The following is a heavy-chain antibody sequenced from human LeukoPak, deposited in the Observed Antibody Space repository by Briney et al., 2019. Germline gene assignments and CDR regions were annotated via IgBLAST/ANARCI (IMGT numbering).Heavy chain of an antibody. V-gene: IGHV3-7*04. CDR1: GFTFSRYW. Sequence: PGGSLTLSCAASGFTFSRYWMTWVRQAPGKGLEWVANIKQDGSEKYYVDSVKGRFTISRDNAKNSLYLQMNSLRAEDTAGYYCAKDLSVLVRFRESARERWFDPWGQGTLVTVSS. CDR3: AKDLSVLVRFRESARERWFDP. D-gene: IGHD3-10*01. J-gene: IGHJ5*02. CDR2: IKQDGSEK.